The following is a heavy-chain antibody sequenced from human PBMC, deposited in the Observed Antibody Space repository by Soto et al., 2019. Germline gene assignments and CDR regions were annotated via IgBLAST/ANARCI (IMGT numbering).Heavy chain of an antibody. CDR1: GFTFDDYA. CDR2: ISWNSGSI. Sequence: GGSLRLSCAASGFTFDDYAMHWVRQAPGKGLEWVSGISWNSGSIGYADSVKGRFTISRDNAKNSLYLQMNSLRAEDTALYYCAKDMGYSSSWFDAFDIWGQGTMVTVSS. D-gene: IGHD6-13*01. V-gene: IGHV3-9*01. J-gene: IGHJ3*02. CDR3: AKDMGYSSSWFDAFDI.